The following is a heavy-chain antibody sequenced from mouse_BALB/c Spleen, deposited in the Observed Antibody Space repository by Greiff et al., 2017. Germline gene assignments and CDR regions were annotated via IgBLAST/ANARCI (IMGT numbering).Heavy chain of an antibody. J-gene: IGHJ3*01. CDR3: ARGLYDYDRFAY. V-gene: IGHV5-9-4*01. CDR2: ISSGGSYT. D-gene: IGHD2-4*01. CDR1: GFTFSSYA. Sequence: EVKLVESGGGLVKPGGSLKLSCAASGFTFSSYAMSWVRQSPEKRLEWVAEISSGGSYTYYPDTVTGRFTISRDNAKNTLYLEMSSLRSEDTAMYYCARGLYDYDRFAYWGQGTLVTVSA.